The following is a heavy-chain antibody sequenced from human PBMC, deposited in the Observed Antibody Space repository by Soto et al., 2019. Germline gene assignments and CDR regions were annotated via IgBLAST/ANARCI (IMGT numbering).Heavy chain of an antibody. J-gene: IGHJ4*02. Sequence: QVQLVQSGAEVKKPGASVKVSCEASGYTFTRNDINWVRQATGQGLEWMGWMNPNSGNTGFAQKFQGRVTMTRMTSISTAYMELSSLRSDDTAVYYCARVISGGYSDSWGQGTLVTVSS. D-gene: IGHD2-15*01. CDR2: MNPNSGNT. CDR1: GYTFTRND. CDR3: ARVISGGYSDS. V-gene: IGHV1-8*01.